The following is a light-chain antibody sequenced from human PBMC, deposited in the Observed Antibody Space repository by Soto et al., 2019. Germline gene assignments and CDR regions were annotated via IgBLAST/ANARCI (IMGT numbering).Light chain of an antibody. CDR3: AAWDDSLNDPV. V-gene: IGLV1-44*01. CDR2: SNN. J-gene: IGLJ2*01. CDR1: SSNIGSNT. Sequence: QSVLTQPPSASGTPGQRVTISCSGSSSNIGSNTVNWYQQLPGTAPKLLIYSNNQRPSGVPDRFSGSKSGTSASLALSGLQSEDEADYYCAAWDDSLNDPVFGGGTKVTVL.